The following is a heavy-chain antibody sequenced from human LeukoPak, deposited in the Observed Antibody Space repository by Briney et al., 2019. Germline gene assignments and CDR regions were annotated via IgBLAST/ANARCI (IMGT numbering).Heavy chain of an antibody. V-gene: IGHV3-23*01. CDR1: GVTLSSYA. J-gene: IGHJ6*02. CDR2: ISGSGGST. CDR3: AKSSGTNYYYYGMDV. Sequence: GGSLRLSCAASGVTLSSYAMSWARQAPGKGLEWVSAISGSGGSTYYADSVKGRFTISRDNSKNTLYLQMNSLRAEDTAVYYCAKSSGTNYYYYGMDVWGQGTTVTVSS.